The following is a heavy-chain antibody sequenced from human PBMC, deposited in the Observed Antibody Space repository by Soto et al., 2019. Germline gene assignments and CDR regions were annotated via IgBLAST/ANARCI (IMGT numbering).Heavy chain of an antibody. CDR1: GGTFSSYA. CDR2: IIPIFGTA. Sequence: VQLVQSGAEVKKPGSSVKVSCKASGGTFSSYAISWIRQAPGQGLEWMGGIIPIFGTANYAQKFQGRVTITADESTSXAYMELSSLRSEDTAVYYCARGGIDWGPGFSHFDYWGQGTLVTVSS. V-gene: IGHV1-69*12. J-gene: IGHJ4*02. CDR3: ARGGIDWGPGFSHFDY. D-gene: IGHD3-9*01.